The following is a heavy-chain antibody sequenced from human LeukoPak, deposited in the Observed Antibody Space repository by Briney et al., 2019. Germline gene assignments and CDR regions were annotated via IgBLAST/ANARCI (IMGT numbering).Heavy chain of an antibody. CDR3: ARVRSSGSPLDY. CDR1: GFTFSDYC. J-gene: IGHJ4*02. Sequence: GGSLRLSCAASGFTFSDYCMSWIRQAPGKGLEWVSYISKSGTSTKYADSVKGRFSISRDNAKQSLYLQLDSLTAEDTAVYYCARVRSSGSPLDYWGQGTLVTVSS. CDR2: ISKSGTST. D-gene: IGHD3-10*01. V-gene: IGHV3-11*05.